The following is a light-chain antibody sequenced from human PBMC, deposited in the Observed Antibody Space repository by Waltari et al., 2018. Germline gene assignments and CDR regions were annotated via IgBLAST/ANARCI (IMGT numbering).Light chain of an antibody. CDR2: EVF. J-gene: IGLJ1*01. V-gene: IGLV2-23*02. Sequence: QSALTQPASVSGTPGQSITISCSGTTSAVGRYDLFSWYQQHPGEAPKLLICEVFKRPPDTSSRFSGAKSGSTASLTISGLQPEDEADYYCCSYAGRGTYVFGSGTKVTVL. CDR3: CSYAGRGTYV. CDR1: TSAVGRYDL.